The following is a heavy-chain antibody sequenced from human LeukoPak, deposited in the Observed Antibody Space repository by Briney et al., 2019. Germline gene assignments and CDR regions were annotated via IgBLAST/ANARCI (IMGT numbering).Heavy chain of an antibody. CDR1: GHTFTTYD. Sequence: ASVKVSCRASGHTFTTYDLNWMRQAPGQGLEWLGWMSPNSGNTGYAQKFQGRVTMTRDTSISTAYMELSSLRSEDTAVYYCASSSGGSSDYYYGMDVWGQGTTVTVSS. J-gene: IGHJ6*02. V-gene: IGHV1-8*01. CDR2: MSPNSGNT. CDR3: ASSSGGSSDYYYGMDV. D-gene: IGHD2-15*01.